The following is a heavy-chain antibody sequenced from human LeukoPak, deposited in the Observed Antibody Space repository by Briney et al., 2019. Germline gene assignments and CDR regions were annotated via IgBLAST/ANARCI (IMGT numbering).Heavy chain of an antibody. J-gene: IGHJ4*02. CDR1: GFTLSSYG. V-gene: IGHV3-30*18. D-gene: IGHD3-10*01. CDR2: ILYDGSNK. CDR3: AKGVWFGELLL. Sequence: GGSLRLSCAASGFTLSSYGMHWVRQAPGKGREWVAVILYDGSNKYYADSLKGRFTISRDNSKHTLYLQMNSLRAEDTAVYYCAKGVWFGELLLWGRGTVVTVSS.